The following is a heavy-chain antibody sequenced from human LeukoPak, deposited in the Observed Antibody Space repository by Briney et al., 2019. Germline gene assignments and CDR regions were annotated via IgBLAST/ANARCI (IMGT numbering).Heavy chain of an antibody. CDR3: AKDSDYDFWSGYQDY. CDR1: GFTFSSYA. CDR2: ISGSGGST. Sequence: PGGSLRLSCAASGFTFSSYAMSWVRQAPGKGLEWVSAISGSGGSTYYADSVKGRFTISRDNSKNTLYLQMNSLRAEDTAVYYCAKDSDYDFWSGYQDYWGQGTLVTVSS. V-gene: IGHV3-23*01. D-gene: IGHD3-3*01. J-gene: IGHJ4*02.